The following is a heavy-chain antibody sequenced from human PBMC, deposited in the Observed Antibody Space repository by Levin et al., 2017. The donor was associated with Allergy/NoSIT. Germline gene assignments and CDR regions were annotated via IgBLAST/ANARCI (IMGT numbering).Heavy chain of an antibody. V-gene: IGHV3-53*01. D-gene: IGHD3-16*01. CDR1: GFTVSNNY. CDR2: IYSDGTT. Sequence: GGSLRLSCAVSGFTVSNNYMNWVRQAPGKGLEWVSVIYSDGTTYYADSVKGRFTISRDKSKNTLYLQMDSLRPEDTAVYYCARDDGAGGPFDYWGQGTLVTVSS. J-gene: IGHJ4*02. CDR3: ARDDGAGGPFDY.